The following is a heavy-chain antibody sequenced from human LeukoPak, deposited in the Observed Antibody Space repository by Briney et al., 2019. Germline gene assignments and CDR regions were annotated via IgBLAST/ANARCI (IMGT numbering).Heavy chain of an antibody. V-gene: IGHV4-59*01. CDR3: AREGSGSGAYYFDY. J-gene: IGHJ4*02. CDR2: IYYSGST. D-gene: IGHD2-15*01. CDR1: GGSISSYY. Sequence: PSETLSLTCTVSGGSISSYYWSWIRQPPGKGLEWIGYIYYSGSTNYNPSLKSRVTISVDTSKNQFSLKLSSVTAADTAVYYCAREGSGSGAYYFDYWGQGTLVTVSS.